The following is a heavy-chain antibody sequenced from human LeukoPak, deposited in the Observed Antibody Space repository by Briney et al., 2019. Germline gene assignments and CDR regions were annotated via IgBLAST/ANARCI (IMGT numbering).Heavy chain of an antibody. CDR2: INHSGST. J-gene: IGHJ4*02. Sequence: SETLSLTCAVYGGSFSGYYWSWIRQPPGKGLEWIGEINHSGSTNYNPSLKSRVTISVDTSKNQFSLKLSSVTAADTAVYYCARHFSGIAVAGTRGDYFDYWGQGTLVTVSS. D-gene: IGHD6-19*01. CDR1: GGSFSGYY. V-gene: IGHV4-34*01. CDR3: ARHFSGIAVAGTRGDYFDY.